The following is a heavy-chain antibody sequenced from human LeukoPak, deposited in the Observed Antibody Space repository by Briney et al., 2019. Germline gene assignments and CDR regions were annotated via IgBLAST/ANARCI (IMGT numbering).Heavy chain of an antibody. CDR3: ARVKTNDYYYGMDV. J-gene: IGHJ6*02. V-gene: IGHV7-4-1*02. Sequence: ASVTVSCKASGYTFTSYAMNWVRQAPGQGLEWMGWINTNTGNPTYAQGFTGRFVFSLDTSVSTAYLQISSLKAEDTAVYYCARVKTNDYYYGMDVWGQGTTVTVSS. D-gene: IGHD1-1*01. CDR2: INTNTGNP. CDR1: GYTFTSYA.